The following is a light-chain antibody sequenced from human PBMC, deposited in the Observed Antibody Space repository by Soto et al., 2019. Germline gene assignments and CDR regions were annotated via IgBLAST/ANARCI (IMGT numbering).Light chain of an antibody. CDR1: QSVSSSY. Sequence: EIVLTQSPGTLSLSPWERATLSCRASQSVSSSYLAWYQQKPGQAPRLLIYGASTRASGIPDRFSGSGSGTDFTLTISRLEPEDFAVYYCQQYDNSLYTFGQGTKLEIK. V-gene: IGKV3-20*01. J-gene: IGKJ2*01. CDR2: GAS. CDR3: QQYDNSLYT.